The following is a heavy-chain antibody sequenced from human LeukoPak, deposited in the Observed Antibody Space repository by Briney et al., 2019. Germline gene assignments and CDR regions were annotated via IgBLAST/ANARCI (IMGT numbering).Heavy chain of an antibody. CDR1: GVSISSSNSY. J-gene: IGHJ4*02. CDR2: IYYSGNT. D-gene: IGHD4-17*01. Sequence: SETLSLTCTVSGVSISSSNSYWGWIRQPPGKGLEWIGSIYYSGNTYYNPSLKSRVTISVDTSKNQFSLKLSSVTAADTAVYYCARQAAGRGGDYDFDYWGQGTLVTVSS. V-gene: IGHV4-39*01. CDR3: ARQAAGRGGDYDFDY.